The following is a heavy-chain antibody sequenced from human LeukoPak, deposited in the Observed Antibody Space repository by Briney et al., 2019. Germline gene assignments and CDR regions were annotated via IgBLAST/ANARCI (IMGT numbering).Heavy chain of an antibody. Sequence: PSETLSLTCTVSGGSISSSSYYWGWIRQPSGKGLEWIGSIYYSGSTYYNPSLKSRVTISVDTSKNQFSLKLSSVTAADTAVYYCARDTYYYDSSGYLALYYFDYWGLGTLVTVSS. D-gene: IGHD3-22*01. CDR3: ARDTYYYDSSGYLALYYFDY. CDR2: IYYSGST. V-gene: IGHV4-39*07. CDR1: GGSISSSSYY. J-gene: IGHJ4*02.